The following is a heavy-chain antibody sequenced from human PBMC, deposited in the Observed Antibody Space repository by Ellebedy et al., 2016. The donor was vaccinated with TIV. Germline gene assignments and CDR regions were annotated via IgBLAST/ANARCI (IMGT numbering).Heavy chain of an antibody. CDR3: ARGDKYYYDSSGYYYTY. D-gene: IGHD3-22*01. CDR1: GYTFTSYY. Sequence: ASVKVSCMASGYTFTSYYMYWVRQAPGQGLEWMGIINPSAGSTNSAQKFQGRVTMTRDTSTSTVYMELSSLSAEDTAVYYCARGDKYYYDSSGYYYTYWGQGTLVTVSS. J-gene: IGHJ4*02. V-gene: IGHV1-46*01. CDR2: INPSAGST.